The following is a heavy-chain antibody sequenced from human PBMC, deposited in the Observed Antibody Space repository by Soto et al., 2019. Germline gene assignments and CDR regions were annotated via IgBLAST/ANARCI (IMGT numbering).Heavy chain of an antibody. CDR3: AGGGVRGVITRTRDYYGMDV. Sequence: GESLKISCEGSGYFFTNYWIGWVRQMPGKGLKWMGRIDPSDSYTNYSPSFQGHVTISADKSISTAYLQWSSLKASDTAMYYCAGGGVRGVITRTRDYYGMDVWGQGTTVTVSS. V-gene: IGHV5-10-1*01. J-gene: IGHJ6*02. D-gene: IGHD3-10*01. CDR2: IDPSDSYT. CDR1: GYFFTNYW.